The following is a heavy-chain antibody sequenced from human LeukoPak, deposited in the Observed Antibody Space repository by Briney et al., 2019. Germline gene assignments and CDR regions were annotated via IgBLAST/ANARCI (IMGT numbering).Heavy chain of an antibody. Sequence: GGSLRLSCVASGFPFSSYWMTWVRQAPGKGLEWVSTIYTGGNTYYAASVKGRFTTSRDFSKNTVFLHMNSLRAEDTAMYYCARGDDSGYYDYFDYWGQGALVTVSS. CDR2: IYTGGNT. CDR1: GFPFSSYW. CDR3: ARGDDSGYYDYFDY. J-gene: IGHJ4*02. V-gene: IGHV3-53*01. D-gene: IGHD3-22*01.